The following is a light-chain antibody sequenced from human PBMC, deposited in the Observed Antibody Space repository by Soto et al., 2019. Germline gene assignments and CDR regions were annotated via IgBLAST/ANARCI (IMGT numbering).Light chain of an antibody. CDR1: QDIRTY. CDR2: DAS. Sequence: DIQMTQSPSSLSASVGDRVTITCQASQDIRTYLNWYQQKPGKAPKLLIYDASNLETGVPSRFSGSGSGTDFTFTISSLQPEDTATYYCQQCDKLPLTFGGGTKVEIK. CDR3: QQCDKLPLT. V-gene: IGKV1-33*01. J-gene: IGKJ4*01.